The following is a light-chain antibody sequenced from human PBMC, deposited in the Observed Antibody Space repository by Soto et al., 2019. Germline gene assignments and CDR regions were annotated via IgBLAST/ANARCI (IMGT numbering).Light chain of an antibody. V-gene: IGLV2-14*03. CDR1: SSDVGAYDY. J-gene: IGLJ1*01. Sequence: QSVLTQPASVSGSPGQSITISFTGTSSDVGAYDYVSWYQQHPDKAPKLMIYEVSNRPSGVSNRFSGSKSVNTATLTISGLQADDEADYYCSSYTSSSTRVFGTGTKLTVL. CDR3: SSYTSSSTRV. CDR2: EVS.